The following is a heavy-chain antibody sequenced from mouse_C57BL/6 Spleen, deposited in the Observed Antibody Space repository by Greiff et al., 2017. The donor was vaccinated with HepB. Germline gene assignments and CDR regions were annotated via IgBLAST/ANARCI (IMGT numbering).Heavy chain of an antibody. Sequence: EVQLQESGPGLVKPSQSLSLTCSVTGYSITSGYYWNWIRQFPGNKLEWMGYISYDGSNNYNPSLKNRISITRDTSKNQFFLKLNSVTTEDTATYYCARGYGNSSFDYWGQGTTLTVSS. CDR2: ISYDGSN. J-gene: IGHJ2*01. D-gene: IGHD2-10*02. CDR1: GYSITSGYY. V-gene: IGHV3-6*01. CDR3: ARGYGNSSFDY.